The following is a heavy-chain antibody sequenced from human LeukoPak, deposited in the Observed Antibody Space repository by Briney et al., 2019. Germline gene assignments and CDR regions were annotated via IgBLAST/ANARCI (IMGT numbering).Heavy chain of an antibody. D-gene: IGHD6-13*01. CDR3: ARLRPYSSSWYIDEHFDY. J-gene: IGHJ4*02. V-gene: IGHV4-34*01. CDR2: INHSGST. Sequence: NPSETLSLTCTVSGGSISSYYWSWIRQPPGKGLEWIGEINHSGSTNYNPFLKSRVTISVDTSKNQFSLKLSSVTAADTAVYYCARLRPYSSSWYIDEHFDYWGQGTLVTVSS. CDR1: GGSISSYY.